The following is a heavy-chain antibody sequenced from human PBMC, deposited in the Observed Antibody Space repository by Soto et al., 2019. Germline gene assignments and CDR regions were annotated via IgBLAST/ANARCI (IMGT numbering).Heavy chain of an antibody. J-gene: IGHJ4*02. CDR2: IYYSGNT. V-gene: IGHV4-39*01. D-gene: IGHD2-15*01. CDR3: ARHAGATHFDY. CDR1: GGSISSSSYY. Sequence: PSETLSLTCTVSGGSISSSSYYWGWIRQPPGKGLEWIGSIYYSGNTYYNPSLKSRVTISVDTAKNQFSLKLSSVTAADTAVYYCARHAGATHFDYWGQGTLVTVSS.